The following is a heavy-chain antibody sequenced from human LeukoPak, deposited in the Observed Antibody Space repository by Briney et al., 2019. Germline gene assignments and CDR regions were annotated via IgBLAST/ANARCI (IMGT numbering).Heavy chain of an antibody. J-gene: IGHJ4*02. CDR2: IRYDGSDK. V-gene: IGHV3-30*02. CDR1: GFTFTNYG. CDR3: VKDSRGGSYLGPTEY. D-gene: IGHD1-26*01. Sequence: GGSLRLSCVTSGFTFTNYGMHWGRQAPGKGLEWVAFIRYDGSDKYYAESVKGRFTISRDNSKNTLYLQMNSLTAEDTAVYYCVKDSRGGSYLGPTEYWGQGTLVTVSS.